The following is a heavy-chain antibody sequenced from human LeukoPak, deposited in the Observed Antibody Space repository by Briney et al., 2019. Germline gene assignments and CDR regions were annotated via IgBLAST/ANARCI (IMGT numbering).Heavy chain of an antibody. CDR2: IYYSGST. J-gene: IGHJ3*02. Sequence: SQTLSLTCTVSGVSISSGDYYWSWIRQPPGKGLEWIGYIYYSGSTYYNPSLKSRVTISVDTSKNQFSLKLSSVTAADTAVYYCARETKYYDFWSGTRAHAFDIWGQGTMVTVSS. CDR1: GVSISSGDYY. V-gene: IGHV4-30-4*01. D-gene: IGHD3-3*01. CDR3: ARETKYYDFWSGTRAHAFDI.